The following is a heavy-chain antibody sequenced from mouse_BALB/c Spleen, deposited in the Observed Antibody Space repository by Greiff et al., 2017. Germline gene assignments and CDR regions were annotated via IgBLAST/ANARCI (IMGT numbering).Heavy chain of an antibody. CDR1: GYSFTGYF. CDR2: INPYNGDT. Sequence: VQLQQSGPELVKPGASVKISCKASGYSFTGYFMNWVMQSHGKSLEWIGRINPYNGDTFYNQKFKGKATLTVDKSSSTAHMELRSLASEDSAVYYCARRRYYFDYWGQGTTLTVSS. V-gene: IGHV1-20*02. J-gene: IGHJ2*01. CDR3: ARRRYYFDY.